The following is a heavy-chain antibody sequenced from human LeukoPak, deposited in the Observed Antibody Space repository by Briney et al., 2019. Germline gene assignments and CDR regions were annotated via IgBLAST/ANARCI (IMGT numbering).Heavy chain of an antibody. CDR2: ISGRADLT. CDR3: AKRGPGSPQSGKYYFDY. CDR1: GFTFSTYG. J-gene: IGHJ4*02. Sequence: GGSLRLSCAASGFTFSTYGITWVRQAPGKGLEWVSAISGRADLTFYADSVKGRFTISRDNSKNTLYLQMNSLRAEDAAVYYCAKRGPGSPQSGKYYFDYWGQGTLVTVSS. D-gene: IGHD3-10*01. V-gene: IGHV3-23*01.